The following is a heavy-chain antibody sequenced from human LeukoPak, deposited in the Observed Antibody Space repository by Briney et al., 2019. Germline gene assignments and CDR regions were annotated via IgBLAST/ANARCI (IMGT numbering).Heavy chain of an antibody. D-gene: IGHD1-26*01. CDR2: IYATGCT. CDR3: ARQGYTASYYFLDF. V-gene: IGHV4-4*07. CDR1: GGFISSYC. J-gene: IGHJ4*02. Sequence: SETLSLTCEVSGGFISSYCCDCVRQPAGKGLEWIGRIYATGCTRFNPSLNSRLTMSMDTSPNQFSLELSLKLTSVTAADTAVYFCARQGYTASYYFLDFWSQGTLVTVSP.